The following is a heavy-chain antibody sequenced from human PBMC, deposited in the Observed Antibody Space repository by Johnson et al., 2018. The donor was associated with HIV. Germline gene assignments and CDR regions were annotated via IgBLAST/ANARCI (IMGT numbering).Heavy chain of an antibody. D-gene: IGHD6-19*01. CDR1: GFTFDDYG. Sequence: MLLVESGGGVVRPGGSLRLSCAASGFTFDDYGMSWVRQAPGKGLEWVYGINWNGGSTGYADSVKGRFTISRDNAKNYLYLQMNSLRAEDTALYYCARFLAGTAMVGDAFDIWGQGTMVTVSS. CDR3: ARFLAGTAMVGDAFDI. J-gene: IGHJ3*02. V-gene: IGHV3-20*04. CDR2: INWNGGST.